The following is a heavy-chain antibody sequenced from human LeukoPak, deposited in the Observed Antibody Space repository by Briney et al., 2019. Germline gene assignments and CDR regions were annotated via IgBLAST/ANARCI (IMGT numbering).Heavy chain of an antibody. J-gene: IGHJ5*02. Sequence: PGGSLRLSCAASGFTFSSYSMNWVRQAPGKGLEWVSSISSSSSYIYYADSVKGRFTISRDNAKNSLYLQMNSLGAEDTAVYYCARGPGRYYYYDSNNNWFDPWGQGTLVTVSS. D-gene: IGHD3-22*01. CDR1: GFTFSSYS. V-gene: IGHV3-21*01. CDR2: ISSSSSYI. CDR3: ARGPGRYYYYDSNNNWFDP.